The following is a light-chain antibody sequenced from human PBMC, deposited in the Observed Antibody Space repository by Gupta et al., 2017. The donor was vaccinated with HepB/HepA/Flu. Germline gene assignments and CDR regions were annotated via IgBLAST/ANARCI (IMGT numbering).Light chain of an antibody. J-gene: IGKJ3*01. Sequence: DIQMTQSPSSLSASVGDRVAISCRASQSIIKYLNWYLQKAGRTPKHLIFAASSLQSGVPYRFAGTGAGTDFTLTISSLQHQEIATYDCQQTYSVPRTFGPGTKVDIK. CDR2: AAS. V-gene: IGKV1-39*01. CDR3: QQTYSVPRT. CDR1: QSIIKY.